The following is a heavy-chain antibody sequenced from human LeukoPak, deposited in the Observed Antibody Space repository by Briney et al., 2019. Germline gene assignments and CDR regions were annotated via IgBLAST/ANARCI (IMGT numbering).Heavy chain of an antibody. CDR2: IYTSGST. Sequence: SETLSLTCTVSGGPISSYYWSWIRQPPGKGLEWIGYIYTSGSTNYNPSLKSRVTISVDTSKNQFSLKLSSVTAADTAVYYCARRGVGAARDWFDPWGQGTLVTVSS. CDR3: ARRGVGAARDWFDP. J-gene: IGHJ5*02. D-gene: IGHD6-13*01. V-gene: IGHV4-4*09. CDR1: GGPISSYY.